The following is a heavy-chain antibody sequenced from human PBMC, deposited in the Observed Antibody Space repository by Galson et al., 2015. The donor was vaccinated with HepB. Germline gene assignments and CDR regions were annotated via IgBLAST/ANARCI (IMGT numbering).Heavy chain of an antibody. CDR3: ARDGSSGYSSGSLDY. CDR2: ISSSSYI. D-gene: IGHD6-19*01. V-gene: IGHV3-21*01. Sequence: SLRLSFAASGFTFSSYSMNCVRQAPGKGLEWVSSISSSSYIYHADSVKGRFTISRDNAKNSLYLQMNSLRAEDTAVYYCARDGSSGYSSGSLDYWGQGTLVTVSS. J-gene: IGHJ4*02. CDR1: GFTFSSYS.